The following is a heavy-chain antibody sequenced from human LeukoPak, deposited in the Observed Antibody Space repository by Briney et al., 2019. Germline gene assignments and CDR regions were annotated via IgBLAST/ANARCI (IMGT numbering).Heavy chain of an antibody. CDR2: ISSDGTYT. CDR1: GFTFSSHL. Sequence: GGSLRLSCAASGFTFSSHLMHWVRQAPGKGLVWVSRISSDGTYTNYADSVRGRFTISRDNAKNTLYLQMNSLRAEDTAVYYCARETCSSTSCSTDYWGQGTLVTVSS. CDR3: ARETCSSTSCSTDY. D-gene: IGHD2-2*01. J-gene: IGHJ4*02. V-gene: IGHV3-74*01.